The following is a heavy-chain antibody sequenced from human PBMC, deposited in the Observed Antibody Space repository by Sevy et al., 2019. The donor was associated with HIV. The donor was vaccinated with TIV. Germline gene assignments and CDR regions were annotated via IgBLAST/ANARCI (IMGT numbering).Heavy chain of an antibody. J-gene: IGHJ6*02. Sequence: GGSLRLSCAASGFTFSSFGMHWVRQAPGKGLEWVSFCSYDGSNKKYADSVKGRLTVSRDKSKNTLYLQMNSLRAEDTAVYYCAKDLDYFDSSAGPSSLIYNYYYGLEDWGPGTTVTVSS. D-gene: IGHD3-22*01. CDR1: GFTFSSFG. V-gene: IGHV3-30*18. CDR3: AKDLDYFDSSAGPSSLIYNYYYGLED. CDR2: CSYDGSNK.